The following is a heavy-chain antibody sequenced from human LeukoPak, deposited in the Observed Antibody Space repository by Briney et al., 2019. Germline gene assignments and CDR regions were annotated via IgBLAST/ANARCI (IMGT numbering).Heavy chain of an antibody. CDR2: ITGGGGNT. CDR3: AKWGDYDVLTGYYVSDY. D-gene: IGHD3-9*01. J-gene: IGHJ4*02. Sequence: GRSLRLSCAASGFTFSNYAMSWVRQAPGKGLEWVSAITGGGGNTYYADSVKGRFTISRDNSKNTVFLQMNSLRAEDTAVYYCAKWGDYDVLTGYYVSDYWGQGTLVTVSS. V-gene: IGHV3-23*01. CDR1: GFTFSNYA.